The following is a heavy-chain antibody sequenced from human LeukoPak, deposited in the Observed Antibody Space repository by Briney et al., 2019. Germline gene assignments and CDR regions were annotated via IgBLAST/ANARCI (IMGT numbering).Heavy chain of an antibody. J-gene: IGHJ4*02. Sequence: PGGSLRLSCAASGFTFTIYGMHWVRQAPGKGLEWVAFRRYDGSNKYYADSVKGRFTISRDNSKNTLYLQMNSLRAEDTAVYYCAKDLGLVVVPVPGCDYWGQGTLVTVSS. D-gene: IGHD2-2*01. CDR1: GFTFTIYG. V-gene: IGHV3-30*02. CDR2: RRYDGSNK. CDR3: AKDLGLVVVPVPGCDY.